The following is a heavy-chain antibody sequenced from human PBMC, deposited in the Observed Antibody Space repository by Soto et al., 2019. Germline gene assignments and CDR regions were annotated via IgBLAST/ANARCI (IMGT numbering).Heavy chain of an antibody. CDR1: GGSISSSSYY. CDR2: IYYSGST. D-gene: IGHD5-12*01. Sequence: QLQLQESGPGLVKPSETLSLTCTVSGGSISSSSYYWGWIRQPPGKGLEWIGSIYYSGSTYYNPNLKRRVTIAVDTSKNQFSLKLSSVTAADTAVYYCARLVNISPRCAFDIWGQGTMVTVSS. V-gene: IGHV4-39*01. J-gene: IGHJ3*02. CDR3: ARLVNISPRCAFDI.